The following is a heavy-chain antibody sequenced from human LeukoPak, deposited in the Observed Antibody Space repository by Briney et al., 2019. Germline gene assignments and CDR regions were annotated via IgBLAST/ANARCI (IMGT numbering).Heavy chain of an antibody. CDR2: INHSGST. CDR1: GGSFSGYY. V-gene: IGHV4-34*01. CDR3: ARGDPRHFDY. D-gene: IGHD1-1*01. J-gene: IGHJ4*02. Sequence: SETLSLTCAVYGGSFSGYYWSWIRQPPGKGLEWIGEINHSGSTNYNPSLKSRVTISVDTSKNQFSLKLSSVTAADTAVYYCARGDPRHFDYWGQGTLVTVSS.